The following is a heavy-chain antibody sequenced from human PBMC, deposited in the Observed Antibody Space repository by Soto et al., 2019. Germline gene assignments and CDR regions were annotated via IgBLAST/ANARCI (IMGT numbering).Heavy chain of an antibody. Sequence: SVKVSWKASGYSFTGLDINWVRQTTGQGLEWMGWMQPSSGRTGYAQKFQGRVTMTRDTSINTAYMELSSLTSDDTAFYYCARGVTAGVDYWGQGTLVTVSS. CDR2: MQPSSGRT. V-gene: IGHV1-8*01. J-gene: IGHJ4*02. CDR1: GYSFTGLD. CDR3: ARGVTAGVDY. D-gene: IGHD1-26*01.